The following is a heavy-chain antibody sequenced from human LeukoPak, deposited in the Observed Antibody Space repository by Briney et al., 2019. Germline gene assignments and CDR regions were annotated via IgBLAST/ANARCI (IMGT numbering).Heavy chain of an antibody. CDR2: IDPDGRDK. J-gene: IGHJ1*01. D-gene: IGHD2-21*02. Sequence: GGSLRLSCVVSGFTFNSCWMNWVRQAPGKGLEWVAHIDPDGRDKYYVDSVKGRFTISRDNAQNSMYLQMNSLRVEDTAVYYCATWGDTTAEYFQRWGQGTLVTVSS. CDR1: GFTFNSCW. V-gene: IGHV3-7*01. CDR3: ATWGDTTAEYFQR.